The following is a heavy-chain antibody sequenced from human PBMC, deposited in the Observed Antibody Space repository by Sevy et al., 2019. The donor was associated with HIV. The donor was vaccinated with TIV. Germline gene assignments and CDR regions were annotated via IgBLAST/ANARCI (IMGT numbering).Heavy chain of an antibody. J-gene: IGHJ2*01. D-gene: IGHD3-22*01. Sequence: GGSLRLSCAASGFTFSSYGMNWVRQAPGKGLEWVAVIWFDGRNQYYSESVKGRFTISRDNAKNTLYLQMNSLRAEDTVVYYCASELSGDYYDSSGYRFFDLWGRGTLVTVSS. CDR2: IWFDGRNQ. V-gene: IGHV3-33*01. CDR3: ASELSGDYYDSSGYRFFDL. CDR1: GFTFSSYG.